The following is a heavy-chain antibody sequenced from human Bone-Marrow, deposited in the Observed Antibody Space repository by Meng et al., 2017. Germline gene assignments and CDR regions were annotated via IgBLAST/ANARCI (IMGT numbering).Heavy chain of an antibody. CDR3: ARAAYDIWSGYAP. D-gene: IGHD3-3*01. CDR2: IYHDGST. V-gene: IGHV4-4*02. J-gene: IGHJ5*02. Sequence: QVQLQESGPGLVKPSGTLSLTGAVSGASISSSHWWGWVRQPPGKGLEWIGEIYHDGSTNYTPSLKSRVTISVDKSKNQFSLKLSSVTAADTAVYYCARAAYDIWSGYAPWGQGSLVTVSS. CDR1: GASISSSHW.